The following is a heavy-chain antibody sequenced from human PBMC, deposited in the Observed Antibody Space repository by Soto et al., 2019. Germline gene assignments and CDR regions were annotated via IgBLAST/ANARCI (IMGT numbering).Heavy chain of an antibody. CDR1: GGTFSSYA. J-gene: IGHJ6*02. CDR3: ASPPTTGNSYYYGMDV. D-gene: IGHD4-17*01. CDR2: IIPIFGTA. Sequence: QVQLVQSRAEVKKPGSSVKVSCKASGGTFSSYAISWVRQAPGQGLEWMGGIIPIFGTANYAQKFQGRVTITADESTSTAYMDLSSLRSEDTVLYYCASPPTTGNSYYYGMDVWGQGTTVTVSS. V-gene: IGHV1-69*12.